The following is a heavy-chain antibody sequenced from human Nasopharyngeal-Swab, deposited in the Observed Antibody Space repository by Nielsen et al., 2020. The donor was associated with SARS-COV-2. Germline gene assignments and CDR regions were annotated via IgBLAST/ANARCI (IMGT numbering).Heavy chain of an antibody. J-gene: IGHJ6*02. CDR3: ARDLGYVSPGGYFYYQGMDV. CDR1: GFTFSTYW. D-gene: IGHD6-13*01. Sequence: GESLKISCAASGFTFSTYWMSWVRQAPGNGLEWVANIKQDGRETYYVGPVRGRFTISRDNADNSLYLQMNSLRAEDTALYYCARDLGYVSPGGYFYYQGMDVWGPGTTVTVSS. V-gene: IGHV3-7*01. CDR2: IKQDGRET.